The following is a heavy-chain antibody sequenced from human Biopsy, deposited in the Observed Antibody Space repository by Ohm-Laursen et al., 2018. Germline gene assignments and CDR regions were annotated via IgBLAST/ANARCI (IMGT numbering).Heavy chain of an antibody. CDR3: AADINVWNVNY. CDR1: GYTLTELS. J-gene: IGHJ4*02. CDR2: FAPENGKT. Sequence: ASVKVSCKVSGYTLTELSMPWVRQAPGRGLEWMGGFAPENGKTIYAQKFQGRVTMTEDTSTDTAYMELSSLRSEDTAVYYCAADINVWNVNYWGQGTQVTVSS. D-gene: IGHD1-1*01. V-gene: IGHV1-24*01.